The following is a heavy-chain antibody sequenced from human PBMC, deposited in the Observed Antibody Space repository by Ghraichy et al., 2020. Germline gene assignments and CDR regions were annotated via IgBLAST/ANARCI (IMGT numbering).Heavy chain of an antibody. CDR3: ARGLNYYDSTDYFFEY. CDR1: GFAFNTYW. Sequence: LSLTCEASGFAFNTYWMNWVRQAPGKGLEWVANIRQDGNKRNYVDSVKGRFTISRDNAKNSLYLQMNTLTADDTAVYYCARGLNYYDSTDYFFEYWGQGILVTVSS. V-gene: IGHV3-7*03. D-gene: IGHD3-22*01. CDR2: IRQDGNKR. J-gene: IGHJ4*02.